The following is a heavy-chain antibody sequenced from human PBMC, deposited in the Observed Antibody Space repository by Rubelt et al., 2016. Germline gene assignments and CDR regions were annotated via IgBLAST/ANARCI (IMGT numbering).Heavy chain of an antibody. D-gene: IGHD3/OR15-3a*01. V-gene: IGHV3-64D*09. CDR3: AKGTGPRRGGTDY. CDR1: GFTFSSYA. CDR2: ISSTGGST. Sequence: EVQLLESGGGLVQPGGSLRLSCSASGFTFSSYAMHWVRQAPGKGLEYVSAISSTGGSTYYADSVKGRFTISRDNSKNTLYLQMSSLRAEDTAVYYCAKGTGPRRGGTDYWGQGTLVTVSS. J-gene: IGHJ4*02.